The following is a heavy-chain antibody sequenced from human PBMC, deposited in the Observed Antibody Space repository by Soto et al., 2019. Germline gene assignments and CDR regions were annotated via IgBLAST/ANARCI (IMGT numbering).Heavy chain of an antibody. CDR2: IHPGDSDT. D-gene: IGHD2-15*01. Sequence: GESLKISWDASGYSFTSYWIGWVRQMPWKGLEWMGIIHPGDSDTKYSPSFQGQVTISVDKSITTAYLQWSSLKASDTAMYYCARTPGPEVAASLEYYYFSGMDVWGQGTTVTVSS. V-gene: IGHV5-51*01. CDR1: GYSFTSYW. J-gene: IGHJ6*02. CDR3: ARTPGPEVAASLEYYYFSGMDV.